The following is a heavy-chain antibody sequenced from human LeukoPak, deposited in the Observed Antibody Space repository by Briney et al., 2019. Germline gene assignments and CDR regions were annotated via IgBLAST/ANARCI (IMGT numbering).Heavy chain of an antibody. CDR3: ARGGDGYTP. CDR2: INVDGTAE. V-gene: IGHV3-7*01. Sequence: GGSLRLSCAASGFSFSTIYMSWVRQTPGQGLEWVANINVDGTAEYYVDSLKGRFTISRDNAKNSLYLQMNSLRAEDTAMYYCARGGDGYTPWGQGTLVTVSS. J-gene: IGHJ5*02. CDR1: GFSFSTIY. D-gene: IGHD5-24*01.